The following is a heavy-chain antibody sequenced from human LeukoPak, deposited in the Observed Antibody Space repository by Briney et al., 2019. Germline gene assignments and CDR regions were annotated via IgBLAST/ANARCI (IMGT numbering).Heavy chain of an antibody. CDR1: GGSFNGYY. CDR2: IYPSGTI. J-gene: IGHJ4*02. D-gene: IGHD2-15*01. CDR3: ARELPAAVGTRWRFLDY. Sequence: SETLSLTCIVSGGSFNGYYWSWIRQPAGQGLEWIGRIYPSGTIDYNPSLNSRVTLSVDTSKNQFSLKMNSVTAADTYMYYCARELPAAVGTRWRFLDYWGQGTLVTVSS. V-gene: IGHV4-4*07.